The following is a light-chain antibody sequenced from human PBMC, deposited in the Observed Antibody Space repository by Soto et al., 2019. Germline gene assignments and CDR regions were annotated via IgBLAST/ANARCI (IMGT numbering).Light chain of an antibody. CDR2: LGT. J-gene: IGKJ1*01. Sequence: DIMMTQSPLSQPVTPGEPASISCRSSQSLLHSNGHNYLDCYLQKPGQSPQLLIYLGTNRASGVHDRLSGSGSGTDFTVKISRVEAEDVGVDYCLQPLQTLWTLGQGTKVDIK. CDR1: QSLLHSNGHNY. CDR3: LQPLQTLWT. V-gene: IGKV2-28*01.